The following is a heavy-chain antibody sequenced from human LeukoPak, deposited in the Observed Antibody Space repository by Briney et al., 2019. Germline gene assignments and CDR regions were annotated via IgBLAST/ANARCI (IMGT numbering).Heavy chain of an antibody. V-gene: IGHV5-51*01. Sequence: GESLKISCKGSGYSFTSYWIGWVRQMPGKGLEWMGIIYPGDSDTKYNPSFQGQVTFSADKSISTAYLQWSSLKASDTAMYYCARHRVDDILTGNDYWGQGTLVTVSS. CDR3: ARHRVDDILTGNDY. CDR1: GYSFTSYW. J-gene: IGHJ4*02. CDR2: IYPGDSDT. D-gene: IGHD3-9*01.